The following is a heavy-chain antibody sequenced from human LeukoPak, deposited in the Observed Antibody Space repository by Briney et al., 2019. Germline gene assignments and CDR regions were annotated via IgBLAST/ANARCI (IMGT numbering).Heavy chain of an antibody. CDR1: GYTFTSYY. Sequence: ASVKVSCKASGYTFTSYYMHWVRQAPGQGLEWMGCVNPNSGDTNYAQKFQGSVTMTRDTSISTVYMELSRLRSDDTAVYYCARASGSYWWFDSWGQGTLVTVSS. D-gene: IGHD1-26*01. J-gene: IGHJ5*01. CDR3: ARASGSYWWFDS. CDR2: VNPNSGDT. V-gene: IGHV1-2*02.